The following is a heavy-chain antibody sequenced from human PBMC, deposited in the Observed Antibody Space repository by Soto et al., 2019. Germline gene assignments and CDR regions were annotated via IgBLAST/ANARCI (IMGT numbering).Heavy chain of an antibody. J-gene: IGHJ4*02. CDR2: IYYSGST. Sequence: QVQLQESGPGLVKPSQTLSLTCTVSGGSISSGDYYWSWIRQPPGKGLEWIGYIYYSGSTYYNPSRKSRVTISVDTSKNQFSLKLSSVTAADTAVYYCARGRSHIVVVTAIHPSRLYFDYWGQGTLVTVSS. CDR1: GGSISSGDYY. D-gene: IGHD2-21*02. V-gene: IGHV4-30-4*01. CDR3: ARGRSHIVVVTAIHPSRLYFDY.